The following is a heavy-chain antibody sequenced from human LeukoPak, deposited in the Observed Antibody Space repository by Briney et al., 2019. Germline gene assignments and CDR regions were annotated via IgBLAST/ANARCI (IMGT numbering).Heavy chain of an antibody. CDR3: ARGPYNSSSWDFQH. D-gene: IGHD6-6*01. CDR2: IKQDGSER. J-gene: IGHJ1*01. V-gene: IGHV3-7*01. CDR1: GFTFSNYW. Sequence: GGSLRLSCAASGFTFSNYWMSWVRQAPGKGLEWVANIKQDGSERYYVDSMKVRFTVSRDNAKNSLYLQMNSLRADDTAVYYCARGPYNSSSWDFQHWGQGTLVTVSS.